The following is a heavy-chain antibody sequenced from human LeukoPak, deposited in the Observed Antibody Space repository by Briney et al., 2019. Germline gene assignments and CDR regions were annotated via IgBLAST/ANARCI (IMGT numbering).Heavy chain of an antibody. Sequence: PSETLSLTCTVSGGSISSSSYYWGWIRQPPGKGLEWIGSIYYSGSTYYNPSLKSRVTISVDTSKNQFSLKLSSVTAADTAVYYCASLNWNYSKREYYFDYWGQGTLVTVSS. CDR3: ASLNWNYSKREYYFDY. V-gene: IGHV4-39*01. J-gene: IGHJ4*02. CDR1: GGSISSSSYY. D-gene: IGHD1-7*01. CDR2: IYYSGST.